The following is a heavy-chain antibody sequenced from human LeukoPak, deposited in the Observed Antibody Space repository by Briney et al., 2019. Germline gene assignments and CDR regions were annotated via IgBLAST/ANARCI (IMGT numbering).Heavy chain of an antibody. Sequence: ASVKVSCKASGYTFTGYYMHWVRQATGQGLEWMGWMNPNSGNTGYAQKFQGRVTMTRNTSISTAYMELSSLRSEDTAVYYCARVTYGDYPIYYYYYGMDVWGQGTTVTVSS. D-gene: IGHD4-17*01. J-gene: IGHJ6*02. CDR2: MNPNSGNT. V-gene: IGHV1-8*02. CDR1: GYTFTGYY. CDR3: ARVTYGDYPIYYYYYGMDV.